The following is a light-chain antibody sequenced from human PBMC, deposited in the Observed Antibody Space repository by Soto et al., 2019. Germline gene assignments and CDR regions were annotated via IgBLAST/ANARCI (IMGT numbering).Light chain of an antibody. CDR3: QQLNSYPIT. CDR1: QGISSD. J-gene: IGKJ5*01. Sequence: MQLTQSPSSLSASVGDRVTITCRASQGISSDLAWYQQKPGKAPKLLIYGASTLQSRVSSRFSGSGSGTDFTLTISSLQPEDSATYYCQQLNSYPITFGQGTRLEIK. V-gene: IGKV1-9*01. CDR2: GAS.